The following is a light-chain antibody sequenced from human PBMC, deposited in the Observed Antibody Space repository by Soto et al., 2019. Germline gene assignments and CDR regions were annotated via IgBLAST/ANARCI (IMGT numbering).Light chain of an antibody. CDR1: QSVSSSD. J-gene: IGKJ1*01. Sequence: EIVLTQSTGTLSLSPGELATLSCRASQSVSSSDLAWYQQKPGQAHRLLIYGAFSRATGIPDRFRGSGSGTDFTFTISRLEPEDCAVYYCQQYGSSFGTFGQGTTVEIK. CDR3: QQYGSSFGT. CDR2: GAF. V-gene: IGKV3-20*01.